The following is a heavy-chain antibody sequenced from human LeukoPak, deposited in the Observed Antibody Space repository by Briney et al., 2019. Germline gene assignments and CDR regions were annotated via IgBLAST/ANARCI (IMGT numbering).Heavy chain of an antibody. CDR1: GLSVSSNY. CDR2: IYRDGSS. J-gene: IGHJ4*02. D-gene: IGHD3-9*01. V-gene: IGHV3-66*01. Sequence: GGSLRLSCVASGLSVSSNYMSWVRQAPGKGLEWVSVIYRDGSSYYAESVKGRFTISRDNSKNTMYIQMNSLRAEDTAVYYCARSFYDILIGYYQYFDYWGQGTLVTVSS. CDR3: ARSFYDILIGYYQYFDY.